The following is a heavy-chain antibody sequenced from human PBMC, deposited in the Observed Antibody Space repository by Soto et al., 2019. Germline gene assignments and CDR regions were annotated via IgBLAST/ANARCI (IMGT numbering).Heavy chain of an antibody. D-gene: IGHD3-22*01. V-gene: IGHV4-34*01. CDR3: ARALRNSLLRRYWYFAL. Sequence: SETLSLTCAVYGGSFSGYYWSWIRQPPGKGLEWIGEINHSGSTNYNPSLKSRVTISVDTSKNQFSLKLSSVTAADTAVYYCARALRNSLLRRYWYFALWGRGTLVTVSS. CDR1: GGSFSGYY. J-gene: IGHJ2*01. CDR2: INHSGST.